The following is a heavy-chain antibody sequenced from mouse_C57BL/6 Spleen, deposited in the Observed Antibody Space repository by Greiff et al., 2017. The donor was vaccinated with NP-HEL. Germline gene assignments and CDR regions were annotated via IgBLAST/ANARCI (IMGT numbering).Heavy chain of an antibody. V-gene: IGHV7-3*01. Sequence: EVKLVESGGGLVQPGGSLSLSCAASGFTFTDYYMSWVRQPPGKALEWLGFIRNKANGYTTEYSASLKGRFTISRDNSQSILYLQMNALRAEDSATYYCASHGGLRWYFDVWGTGTTVTVSS. J-gene: IGHJ1*03. D-gene: IGHD2-4*01. CDR1: GFTFTDYY. CDR2: IRNKANGYTT. CDR3: ASHGGLRWYFDV.